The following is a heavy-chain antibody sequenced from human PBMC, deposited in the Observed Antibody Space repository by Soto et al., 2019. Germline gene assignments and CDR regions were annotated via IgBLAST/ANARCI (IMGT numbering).Heavy chain of an antibody. CDR3: ARSQGSSTSLEIYYYYYYGMDV. J-gene: IGHJ6*02. CDR2: IIPISGTA. CDR1: GGTFSSYA. V-gene: IGHV1-69*01. D-gene: IGHD2-2*01. Sequence: QVQLVQSGAEVKKPGSSVKVSCKASGGTFSSYAIRWVRQAPGQGLEWMGGIIPISGTANYAQKFQGRVTITSDESTSTAYMELRSLRSEDTAVYYCARSQGSSTSLEIYYYYYYGMDVWGQGTTVTVSS.